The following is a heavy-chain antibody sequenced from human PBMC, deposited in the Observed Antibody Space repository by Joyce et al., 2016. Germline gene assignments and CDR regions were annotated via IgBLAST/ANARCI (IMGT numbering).Heavy chain of an antibody. J-gene: IGHJ4*02. CDR3: ARVGRTGYTCDY. V-gene: IGHV3-48*02. CDR2: ISASSGTI. D-gene: IGHD5-24*01. CDR1: GFSFNTYS. Sequence: EVQLVESGGGLVQPGGSLRLSCAASGFSFNTYSSNWVRQAPGKGLEWLSYISASSGTIYYADSVKGRFTISRDNAKNSVYLQMNSLRDEDTAVYYCARVGRTGYTCDYWGQGTLVTVSS.